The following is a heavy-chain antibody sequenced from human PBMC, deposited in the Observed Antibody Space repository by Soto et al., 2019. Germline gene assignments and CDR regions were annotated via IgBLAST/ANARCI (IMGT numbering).Heavy chain of an antibody. Sequence: PGWSLRLSCTASGFSFSDYVMHWVRQPPGKGLEWVAVIWWHGRDIFYEGSVKGRFTISRDNSKNTLYLQMNSLRVEDTAVYYCARDQGGQSGNFIFENWGEGTLVTVSS. J-gene: IGHJ4*02. D-gene: IGHD1-26*01. CDR2: IWWHGRDI. CDR1: GFSFSDYV. V-gene: IGHV3-33*01. CDR3: ARDQGGQSGNFIFEN.